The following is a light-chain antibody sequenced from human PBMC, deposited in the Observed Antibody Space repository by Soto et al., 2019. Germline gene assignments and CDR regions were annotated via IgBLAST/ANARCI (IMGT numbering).Light chain of an antibody. CDR3: LLYYSGAYV. CDR2: DTS. CDR1: TGAVTSGHY. J-gene: IGLJ1*01. V-gene: IGLV7-46*01. Sequence: QAVVTQEPSLTVSPGGTGTLTCDSSTGAVTSGHYPYWFQQKPGQAPRTLIYDTSKRHSWTSARFSGSLVGGKAALTLSGAQPEDEAEYYCLLYYSGAYVFGTGTKVTVL.